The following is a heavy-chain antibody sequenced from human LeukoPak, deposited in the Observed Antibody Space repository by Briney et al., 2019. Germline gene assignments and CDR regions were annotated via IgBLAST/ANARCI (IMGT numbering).Heavy chain of an antibody. CDR3: ARGQGYCSGGSCYSDYYYGMDV. Sequence: SVKVSCKASGGTFSSYAISWVRQAPGQGLEWMGRIIPILGIANYAQKFQGRVTITADKSTSTAYMELSCLRSEDTAVYYCARGQGYCSGGSCYSDYYYGMDVWGQGTTVTVSS. CDR2: IIPILGIA. CDR1: GGTFSSYA. D-gene: IGHD2-15*01. J-gene: IGHJ6*02. V-gene: IGHV1-69*04.